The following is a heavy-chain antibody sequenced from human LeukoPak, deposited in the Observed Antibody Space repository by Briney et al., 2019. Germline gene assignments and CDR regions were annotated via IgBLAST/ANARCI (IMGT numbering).Heavy chain of an antibody. CDR3: AREGGQYFDH. V-gene: IGHV4-59*11. CDR2: MYYSGST. Sequence: SETLSLTCTVSGGSISSHYWSWIRQPPGKGLEWIGYMYYSGSTNYNRSLKSRVTISVDTSKNQFSLKLSSVTAADTAVYYCAREGGQYFDHWGQGTLVTVSS. CDR1: GGSISSHY. J-gene: IGHJ4*02.